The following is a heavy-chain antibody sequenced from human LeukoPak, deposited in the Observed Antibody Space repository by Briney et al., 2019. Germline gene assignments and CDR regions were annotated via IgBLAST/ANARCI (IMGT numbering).Heavy chain of an antibody. D-gene: IGHD3-10*01. V-gene: IGHV1-69*13. J-gene: IGHJ4*02. CDR3: ARAAYYYGSGSYHFDY. CDR2: IIPIFGTA. CDR1: GGTFSSHV. Sequence: ASVKVSCKASGGTFSSHVISWVRQAPGQGLEWMGGIIPIFGTANYAQKFQGRVTITADESTSTAYMELSSLRSEDTAVYYCARAAYYYGSGSYHFDYWGQGTLVTVSS.